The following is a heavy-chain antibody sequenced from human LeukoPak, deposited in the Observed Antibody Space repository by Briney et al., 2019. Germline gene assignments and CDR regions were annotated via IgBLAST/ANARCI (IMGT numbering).Heavy chain of an antibody. CDR1: GFTFSSYA. Sequence: GGSLRLSCAASGFTFSSYAMSWVRQAPGKGLEWVSSISGSGDFTSYYADSVKGRFTISRDNSKNTLYLQMNSLRAEDTAVYYCAKDQTGRYFDWFPPGDFWGQGTLVTVSS. CDR2: ISGSGDFT. V-gene: IGHV3-23*01. D-gene: IGHD3-9*01. CDR3: AKDQTGRYFDWFPPGDF. J-gene: IGHJ4*02.